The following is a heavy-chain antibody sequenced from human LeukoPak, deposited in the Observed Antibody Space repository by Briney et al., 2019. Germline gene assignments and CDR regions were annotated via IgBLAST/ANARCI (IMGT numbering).Heavy chain of an antibody. V-gene: IGHV3-7*01. CDR1: GFIFSNYW. J-gene: IGHJ4*02. CDR3: ARDGGLAY. CDR2: IKPDGSEE. D-gene: IGHD3-16*01. Sequence: GGSLRLSCAASGFIFSNYWMTWVRQAPGKGLEWVANIKPDGSEENYVDSVKGRFTISRDNAKNSLYPQMNSLRAEDTAVYYCARDGGLAYWGQGTLVIVSS.